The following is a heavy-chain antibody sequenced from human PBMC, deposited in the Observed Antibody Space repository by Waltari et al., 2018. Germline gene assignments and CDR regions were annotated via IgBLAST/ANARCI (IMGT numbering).Heavy chain of an antibody. CDR1: GFTFSSYG. D-gene: IGHD3-22*01. J-gene: IGHJ4*02. Sequence: QVQLVESGGGVVQPGRSLRLSCAASGFTFSSYGVHWVRQAPGKGLEWVALIWYDGSNKYYADSVKGRFTISRDNSKDTLYLQMNSLRAEDTAVYYCARASSSDSSGYLIDCWGQGTLVTVSS. CDR2: IWYDGSNK. V-gene: IGHV3-33*01. CDR3: ARASSSDSSGYLIDC.